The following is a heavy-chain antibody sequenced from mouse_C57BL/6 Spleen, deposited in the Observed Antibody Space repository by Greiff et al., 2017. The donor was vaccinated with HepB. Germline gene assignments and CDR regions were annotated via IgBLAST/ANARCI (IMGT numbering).Heavy chain of an antibody. J-gene: IGHJ2*01. CDR2: IYPGDGDT. D-gene: IGHD2-3*01. Sequence: VKLQESGPELVKPGASVKISCKASGYAFSSSWMNWVKQRPGKGLEWIGRIYPGDGDTNYNGKFKGKATLTADKSSSTAYMQLSSLTSEDSAVYFCARSLYDGGFDYWGQGTTLTVSS. CDR3: ARSLYDGGFDY. V-gene: IGHV1-82*01. CDR1: GYAFSSSW.